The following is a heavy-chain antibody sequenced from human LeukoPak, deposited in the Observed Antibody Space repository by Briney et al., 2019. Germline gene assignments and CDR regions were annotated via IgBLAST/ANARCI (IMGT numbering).Heavy chain of an antibody. J-gene: IGHJ6*02. CDR3: ARTSSLSPLYGMDV. CDR2: IHYSGTT. Sequence: SETLSLTCTVSGASISNYYWSWIRQPPGKGLEWIGYIHYSGTTNYSPSLKSRVTISIDTSKNQFSLTLSSVTAADTAVYYCARTSSLSPLYGMDVWGQGTTVTVSS. V-gene: IGHV4-59*08. CDR1: GASISNYY.